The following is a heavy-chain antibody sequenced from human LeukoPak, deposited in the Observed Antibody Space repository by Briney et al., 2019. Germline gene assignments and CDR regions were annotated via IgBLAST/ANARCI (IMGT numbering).Heavy chain of an antibody. Sequence: GGSLRLSCAASGFTFSSYAMSWVRQAPGKGLEWVSAISGSGGGTYYADSVKGRFTISRDNSKNTLYLQMNSLRAEDTAVYYCAKSDGSGSYFDYWGQGTLVTVSS. V-gene: IGHV3-23*01. CDR3: AKSDGSGSYFDY. CDR1: GFTFSSYA. CDR2: ISGSGGGT. J-gene: IGHJ4*02. D-gene: IGHD3-10*01.